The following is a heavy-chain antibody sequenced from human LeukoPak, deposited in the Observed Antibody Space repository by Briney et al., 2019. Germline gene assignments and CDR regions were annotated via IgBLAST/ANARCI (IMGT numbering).Heavy chain of an antibody. J-gene: IGHJ5*02. V-gene: IGHV1-69*04. D-gene: IGHD1-20*01. CDR2: ISPFFDIA. CDR3: AREFKQSNWNDGHWFDP. CDR1: GATFSTYG. Sequence: SVKVSCKASGATFSTYGLSWVRQAPGQGLEWMGRISPFFDIANYAQKFQGRVTITADKSTSTVYMELSSLRSEDTAIYCCAREFKQSNWNDGHWFDPWGQGTLVTVSS.